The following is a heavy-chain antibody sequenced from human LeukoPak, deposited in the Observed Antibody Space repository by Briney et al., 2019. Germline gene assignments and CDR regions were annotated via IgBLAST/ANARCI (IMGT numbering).Heavy chain of an antibody. CDR3: ARALRVGRYSADY. Sequence: ASVKVSCKASGYTFTNYGISWVRQAPGQGLEWMGWMNPNSGNTGSAQRFQGRVTMTRNTSISTAYMELSSLRSEDTAVYYCARALRVGRYSADYWGQGTLVTVSS. CDR1: GYTFTNYG. V-gene: IGHV1-8*02. J-gene: IGHJ4*02. D-gene: IGHD2-15*01. CDR2: MNPNSGNT.